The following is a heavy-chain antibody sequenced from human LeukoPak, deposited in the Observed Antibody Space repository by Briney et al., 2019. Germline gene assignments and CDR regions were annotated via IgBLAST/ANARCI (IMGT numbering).Heavy chain of an antibody. CDR3: ARGEGTVVSDY. Sequence: GGSLRLSCAASGFTFSSYEMNWVRQAPGKGLEWVSYISSSSSTIYYADSVKGRFTISRDNAKNSLYLQMNSLRAEDTAVYYCARGEGTVVSDYWGQGTLVTVSS. J-gene: IGHJ4*02. CDR2: ISSSSSTI. D-gene: IGHD4-23*01. V-gene: IGHV3-48*03. CDR1: GFTFSSYE.